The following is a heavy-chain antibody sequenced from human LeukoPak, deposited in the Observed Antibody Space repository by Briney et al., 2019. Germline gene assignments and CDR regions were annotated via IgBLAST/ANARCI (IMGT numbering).Heavy chain of an antibody. J-gene: IGHJ4*02. CDR3: ATRESSMARSH. V-gene: IGHV3-7*01. Sequence: TGGSLRLFCVGSGLMFRDYWMNWVRQVPGKGLEWVGNINEDGSVQDYVDSVRGRFSISRDNAKNSFYLQINNLRVEDTAIYYCATRESSMARSHWGQGTLVTVSS. D-gene: IGHD3-10*01. CDR2: INEDGSVQ. CDR1: GLMFRDYW.